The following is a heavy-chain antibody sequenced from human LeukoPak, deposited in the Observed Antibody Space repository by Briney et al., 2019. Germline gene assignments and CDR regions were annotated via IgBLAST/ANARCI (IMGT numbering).Heavy chain of an antibody. V-gene: IGHV3-23*01. J-gene: IGHJ6*03. Sequence: GGSLRLSCAASGFTFSSYVMSWVRQAPGKGLEWVSGISDSGGSTYYADSVKGRFTISRDNSKNTLYLQMNSLRAEDTAVYYCATTLLRASTYMDVWGKGTTVTVSS. CDR3: ATTLLRASTYMDV. CDR1: GFTFSSYV. D-gene: IGHD1-1*01. CDR2: ISDSGGST.